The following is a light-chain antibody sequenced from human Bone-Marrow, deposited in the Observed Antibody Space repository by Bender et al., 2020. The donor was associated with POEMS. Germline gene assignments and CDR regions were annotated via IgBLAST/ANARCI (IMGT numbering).Light chain of an antibody. J-gene: IGLJ1*01. Sequence: SYELTQPPSVSVSPGQTARINCSGDALPKQYVYWYQQKSGQAPVLLIYKDTERPSGIPDRFSGSSSGTTVTLTISGVQADDEADYYCQSADDSGTYVVGTGTTVSVL. CDR2: KDT. V-gene: IGLV3-25*03. CDR1: ALPKQY. CDR3: QSADDSGTYV.